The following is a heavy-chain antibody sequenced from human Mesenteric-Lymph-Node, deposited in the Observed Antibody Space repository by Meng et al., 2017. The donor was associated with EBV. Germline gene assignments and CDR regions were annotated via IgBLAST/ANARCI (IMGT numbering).Heavy chain of an antibody. CDR2: IYHSGTT. V-gene: IGHV4-30-2*01. D-gene: IGHD1-26*01. Sequence: QVQESGSGLVRPSKTLSLTCAVSGGSIISGGYSWSWIRQAPGKGLEWIGFIYHSGTTYLNPSLRSRVNLSVDTSKNQFSLTLRSVSAADTAIYYCARSAGGDYFDYWGQGTLVTVSS. CDR1: GGSIISGGYS. CDR3: ARSAGGDYFDY. J-gene: IGHJ4*02.